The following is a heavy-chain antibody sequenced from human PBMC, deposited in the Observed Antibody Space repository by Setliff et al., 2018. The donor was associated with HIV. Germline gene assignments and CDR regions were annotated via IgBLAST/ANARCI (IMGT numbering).Heavy chain of an antibody. J-gene: IGHJ4*02. CDR1: GGSISSSSYY. Sequence: PSETLSLTCTVSGGSISSSSYYWGWIRQPPGKGLEWIGSIYYSGSTYYNPSLKSRVTISVDTSKNQFSLKLSSVTAADTAVYYCARGDGYSGYDDYWGQGTLVTVSS. V-gene: IGHV4-39*07. CDR3: ARGDGYSGYDDY. D-gene: IGHD5-12*01. CDR2: IYYSGST.